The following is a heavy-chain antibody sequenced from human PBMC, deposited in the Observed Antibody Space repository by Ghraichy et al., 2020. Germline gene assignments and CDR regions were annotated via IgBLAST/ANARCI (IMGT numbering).Heavy chain of an antibody. D-gene: IGHD2-15*01. J-gene: IGHJ6*02. V-gene: IGHV3-66*01. CDR3: AKDPHFYWGAGGCDIRGLDV. CDR1: GFSFSNNY. CDR2: IHRDGST. Sequence: GESLNISCAASGFSFSNNYMSWVRQAPGKGLEWVSVIHRDGSTYYADSVKGRFTISRDSSKNTLYLQMNSLRAEDTAVYYCAKDPHFYWGAGGCDIRGLDVWGQGTTVIVSS.